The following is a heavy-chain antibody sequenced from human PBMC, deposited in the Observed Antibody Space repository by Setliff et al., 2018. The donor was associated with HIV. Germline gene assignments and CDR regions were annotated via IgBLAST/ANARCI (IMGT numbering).Heavy chain of an antibody. V-gene: IGHV4-34*01. D-gene: IGHD5-12*01. CDR3: AKGRSGYDSRLYYYHHGMDV. Sequence: PSETLSLTCVVYGGSFRGYYWSWIRQPPGKGLEWIGESNQSGSGNYNPSLKSRVTISVDTSKNEFSLNMGSVTAADTAVYYCAKGRSGYDSRLYYYHHGMDVWGQGTTVTV. CDR1: GGSFRGYY. J-gene: IGHJ6*02. CDR2: SNQSGSG.